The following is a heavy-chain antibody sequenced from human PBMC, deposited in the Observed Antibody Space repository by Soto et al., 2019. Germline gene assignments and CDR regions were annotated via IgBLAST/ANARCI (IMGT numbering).Heavy chain of an antibody. CDR2: IYYSGST. V-gene: IGHV4-59*01. J-gene: IGHJ4*02. D-gene: IGHD2-15*01. Sequence: QVQLQESGPGLVKPSETLSLTCTVSGGSISSYYWSWIRQPPGKGLEWIGYIYYSGSTNYNPSLKSRVTISVDTSKNQFSLKLSSVTAADTAVYYCARGAFGGTTPRFDYWGQGTLVTVSS. CDR1: GGSISSYY. CDR3: ARGAFGGTTPRFDY.